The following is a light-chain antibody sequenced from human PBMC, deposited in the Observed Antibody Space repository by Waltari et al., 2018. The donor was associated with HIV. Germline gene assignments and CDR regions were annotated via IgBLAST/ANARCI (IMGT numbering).Light chain of an antibody. J-gene: IGLJ3*02. CDR3: SSYTQTYSLSLGGGAKLTVM. Sequence: SALTQPASVSGSPRQSITLSCTETGSDINLFKFVSWYKQCPGQAPQLIIFGDTIRPSGVSYRFSGSKSGNTASLTISGLQPEDEADYYCSSYTQTYSLSLGGGAKLTVMFGGGTKLTVL. CDR1: GSDINLFKF. CDR2: GDT. V-gene: IGLV2-14*01.